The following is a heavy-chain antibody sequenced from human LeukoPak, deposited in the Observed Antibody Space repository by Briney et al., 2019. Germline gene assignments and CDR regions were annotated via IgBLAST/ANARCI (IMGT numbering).Heavy chain of an antibody. V-gene: IGHV1-18*01. CDR1: GYTFTSYG. CDR3: ARDCSGGSSYSRHFDY. D-gene: IGHD2-15*01. CDR2: ISAYNGNT. J-gene: IGHJ4*02. Sequence: ASVKVSCKASGYTFTSYGISWVRQAPGQGLEWMGWISAYNGNTNYAQKLQGRVTMTTDTSTSTAYMELRSLRSDDTAVYYCARDCSGGSSYSRHFDYWGQGTLVTVSS.